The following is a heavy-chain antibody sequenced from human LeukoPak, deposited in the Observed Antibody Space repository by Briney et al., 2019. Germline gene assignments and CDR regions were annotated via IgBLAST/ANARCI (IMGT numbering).Heavy chain of an antibody. D-gene: IGHD6-19*01. CDR1: GFTFSSYA. Sequence: PGGSLRLSCAASGFTFSSYAMSWVGQAAGKELEWVSAISGSGGSTYYAHSVKGRFTISRDNPKNTLYLQMTRLRAEDTAVYYCAKDTHSSGWYEYYFDYWGQGTLVTVSS. J-gene: IGHJ4*02. CDR3: AKDTHSSGWYEYYFDY. CDR2: ISGSGGST. V-gene: IGHV3-23*01.